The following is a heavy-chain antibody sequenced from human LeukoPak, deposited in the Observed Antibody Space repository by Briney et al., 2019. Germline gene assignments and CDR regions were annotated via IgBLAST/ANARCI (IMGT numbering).Heavy chain of an antibody. V-gene: IGHV1-2*02. CDR2: INPKSGGT. CDR3: ARIEGSASSWYD. CDR1: GYTFTAYY. J-gene: IGHJ4*02. D-gene: IGHD6-13*01. Sequence: ASVKVSCKTSGYTFTAYYVHWVRQAPGQGLEWIGYINPKSGGTIYAQNLQGRVTLTRDTSINTAYMELTRLRSDDTAIYYCARIEGSASSWYDWGQGTLVTVSS.